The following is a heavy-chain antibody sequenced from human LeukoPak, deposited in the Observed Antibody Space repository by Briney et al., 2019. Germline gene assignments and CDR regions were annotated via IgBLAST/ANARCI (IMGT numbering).Heavy chain of an antibody. CDR1: GYTFSSYG. CDR3: ARDKQLDWAHYYYYYMDV. Sequence: ASVKVSCKASGYTFSSYGISWVRQAPGQGLEWMGWISAYNGNTHYAQKFQGRVTMTRDTFISTAYMDLSRLRSDDTAVYYCARDKQLDWAHYYYYYMDVWGKGTTVTVSS. V-gene: IGHV1-18*01. CDR2: ISAYNGNT. J-gene: IGHJ6*03. D-gene: IGHD1-1*01.